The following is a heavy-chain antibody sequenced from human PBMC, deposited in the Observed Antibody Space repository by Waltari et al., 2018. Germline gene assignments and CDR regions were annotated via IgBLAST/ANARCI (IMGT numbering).Heavy chain of an antibody. CDR1: GFTFRTYS. D-gene: IGHD3-16*01. CDR2: IRGSGTGT. CDR3: ATFKGDY. Sequence: EVQLLESGGGLVQPGGSLRLSCAASGFTFRTYSMSWVRQVPGGGLGGVSSIRGSGTGTYYADSVKGRFTISRDNSKNTLSLQMNSLRAEDTALYYCATFKGDYWGQGTLVTVSS. V-gene: IGHV3-23*01. J-gene: IGHJ4*02.